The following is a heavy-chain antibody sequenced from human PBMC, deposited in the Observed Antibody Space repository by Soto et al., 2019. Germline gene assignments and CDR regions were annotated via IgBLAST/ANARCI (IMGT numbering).Heavy chain of an antibody. J-gene: IGHJ6*02. Sequence: QVQLVQSGAEVKKPGSSVKVSCKASGGTFSSYTISWVRQAPGQGLEWMGRIIPILGIANYAQKFQGRVTITADKSTSTAYMELSSLRSEDTAVYYCARELICSSTSCYNYYYYGMDVWGQGTTVTVSS. CDR3: ARELICSSTSCYNYYYYGMDV. CDR1: GGTFSSYT. V-gene: IGHV1-69*08. D-gene: IGHD2-2*01. CDR2: IIPILGIA.